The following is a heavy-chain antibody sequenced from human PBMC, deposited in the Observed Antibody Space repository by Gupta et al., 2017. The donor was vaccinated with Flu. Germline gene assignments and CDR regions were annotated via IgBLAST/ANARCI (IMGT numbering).Heavy chain of an antibody. CDR2: TRHIGIT. Sequence: QVQLQQWCAGLLKPSETLSLTCAVDGGSFSGYYWSWIRQPQGKGREWIGETRHIGITNDNPALKSQVKIYEDTANRRVPLKLNFGSDEDKVFYYFQRTPVISRFDGWGHATLLTI. CDR1: GGSFSGYY. J-gene: IGHJ5*01. V-gene: IGHV4-34*02. CDR3: QRTPVISRFDG. D-gene: IGHD2-21*01.